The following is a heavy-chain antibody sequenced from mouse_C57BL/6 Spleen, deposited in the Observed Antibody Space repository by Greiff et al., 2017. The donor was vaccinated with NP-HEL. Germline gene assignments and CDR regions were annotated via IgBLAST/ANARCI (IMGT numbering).Heavy chain of an antibody. Sequence: EVQLVESGGGLVKPGGSLKLSCAASGFTFSDYGMHWVRQAPEKGLEWVAYISRGSSTIYYADTVKGRFTISRDNAKNTLFLQMTSLRSEDTAMYYCARPYDYAWFAYWGQGTLVTVSA. CDR1: GFTFSDYG. CDR2: ISRGSSTI. CDR3: ARPYDYAWFAY. D-gene: IGHD2-4*01. V-gene: IGHV5-17*01. J-gene: IGHJ3*01.